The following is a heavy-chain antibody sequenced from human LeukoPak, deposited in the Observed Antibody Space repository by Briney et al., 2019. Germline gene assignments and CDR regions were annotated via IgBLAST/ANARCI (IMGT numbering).Heavy chain of an antibody. CDR2: ISSSSRTI. Sequence: PGGTLRLSCAASGFTFSSHGMNWVRQAPGKGLEWLSYISSSSRTIYYADSVKGRFTISRDNANNSLYLQMNSLRAEDTAVYYCARDRYGDYDFDYWGQGTLVTVSS. D-gene: IGHD4-17*01. CDR1: GFTFSSHG. CDR3: ARDRYGDYDFDY. J-gene: IGHJ4*02. V-gene: IGHV3-48*01.